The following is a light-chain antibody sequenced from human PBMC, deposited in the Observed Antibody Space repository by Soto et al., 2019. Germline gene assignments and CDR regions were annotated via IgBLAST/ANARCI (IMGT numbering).Light chain of an antibody. Sequence: DIQMTQSPSSLSASVGDRVTITCRASQGISNYLAWYQQKPGKVPKLLIYAASTLHSEVPSRFSGSGSGTDVTLTISILQPEDVATYYCQKYNSAPYTFGQGTKLEIK. J-gene: IGKJ2*01. CDR2: AAS. CDR1: QGISNY. CDR3: QKYNSAPYT. V-gene: IGKV1-27*01.